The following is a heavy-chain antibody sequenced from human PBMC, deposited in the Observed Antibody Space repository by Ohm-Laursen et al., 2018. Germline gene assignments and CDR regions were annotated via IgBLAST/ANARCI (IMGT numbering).Heavy chain of an antibody. V-gene: IGHV4-4*07. CDR2: IYSSGST. J-gene: IGHJ4*02. CDR1: GDSISSYY. Sequence: PETLSLTCTVSGDSISSYYWSWIRQPAGKGLEWIGRIYSSGSTNYNPSLKSRVTMSVDTSKSQFSLKVNSVTAADTAVYYCARSFDTYYFDLWGQGTLVTVSS. CDR3: ARSFDTYYFDL.